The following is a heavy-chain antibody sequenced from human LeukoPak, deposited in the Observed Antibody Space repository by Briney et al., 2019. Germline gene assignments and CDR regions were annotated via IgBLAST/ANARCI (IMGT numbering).Heavy chain of an antibody. Sequence: GGPLRLSCAASGFSFSSYGMTWVRQAPGKGLEWVSVISGAGRSIYYADSVKGRFTISRDNSKNTLYLQMNSLRADDTAVYYCAKRSGGPSPFDYWGQGALVTVSS. D-gene: IGHD3-3*01. CDR3: AKRSGGPSPFDY. CDR2: ISGAGRSI. J-gene: IGHJ4*02. CDR1: GFSFSSYG. V-gene: IGHV3-23*01.